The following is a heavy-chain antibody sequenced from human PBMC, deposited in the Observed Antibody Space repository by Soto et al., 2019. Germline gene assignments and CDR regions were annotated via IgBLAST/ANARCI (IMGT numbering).Heavy chain of an antibody. CDR3: ARVEMLISAGHLDV. J-gene: IGHJ3*01. V-gene: IGHV1-2*02. CDR1: GYTFSDYY. Sequence: QVRLVQSAAEVKKPGASVKVSCKTSGYTFSDYYIHWVRQAPGQGLEWLGWINPKSGTTNYAQKFQGRVTMTRDTSITTAYLDLRRLRSDDTAVSYGARVEMLISAGHLDVWGLGTMVTASA. D-gene: IGHD2-8*01. CDR2: INPKSGTT.